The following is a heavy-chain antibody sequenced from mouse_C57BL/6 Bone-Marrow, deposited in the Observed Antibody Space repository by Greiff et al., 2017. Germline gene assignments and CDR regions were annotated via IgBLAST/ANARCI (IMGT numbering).Heavy chain of an antibody. V-gene: IGHV3-8*01. D-gene: IGHD2-2*01. CDR3: ARYPGLRQFLGWYFDV. CDR2: ISYSGST. CDR1: GYSITSDY. J-gene: IGHJ1*03. Sequence: EVKLQESGPGLAQPSQTLSLTCSVTGYSITSDYWNWIRKFPGNKLEYMGYISYSGSTYYNPSLKSRISITRDTSKNQYYLQLNSVTTEDTATYYCARYPGLRQFLGWYFDVGGTGTTVTVSS.